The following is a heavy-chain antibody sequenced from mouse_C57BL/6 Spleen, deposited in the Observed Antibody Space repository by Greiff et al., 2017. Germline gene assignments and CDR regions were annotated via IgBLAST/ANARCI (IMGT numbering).Heavy chain of an antibody. Sequence: QVQLQQSGPELVKPGASVKISCKASGYSFTSYYIHWVKQRPGQGLEWIGWIYPGSGNTKYNEKFKGKATLTADTSSSTAYMQLSSLTSEDSAVYYCAKGGLLGTVVATPCDYWGQGTTLTVSS. V-gene: IGHV1-66*01. D-gene: IGHD1-1*01. CDR1: GYSFTSYY. CDR3: AKGGLLGTVVATPCDY. CDR2: IYPGSGNT. J-gene: IGHJ2*01.